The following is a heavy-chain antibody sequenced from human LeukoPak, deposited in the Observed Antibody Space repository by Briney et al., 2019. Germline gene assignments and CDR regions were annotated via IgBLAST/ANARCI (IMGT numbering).Heavy chain of an antibody. CDR3: ARGNIESKSYYYMDV. CDR1: GGSISSYY. D-gene: IGHD2/OR15-2a*01. CDR2: IYRSGNT. Sequence: PSETLSLTCSVSGGSISSYYWNWIRQPAGKGLEWIGRIYRSGNTNYNASLKSRVTMSVDTSKNQFPLRLNSVTAADTAVYYCARGNIESKSYYYMDVWGKGTTVTVSS. J-gene: IGHJ6*03. V-gene: IGHV4-4*07.